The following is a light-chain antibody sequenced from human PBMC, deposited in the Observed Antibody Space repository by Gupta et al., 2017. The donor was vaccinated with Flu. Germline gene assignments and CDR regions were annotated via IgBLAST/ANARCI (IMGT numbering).Light chain of an antibody. V-gene: IGKV1-5*03. CDR1: QTIDSW. CDR2: KAS. CDR3: QQYRSSPWT. Sequence: DIQLIQSPSTLSASVGDRVTITCRASQTIDSWLAWYQKKPGRAPKSLIYKASSLETGVPSRFSGSGSGTEFSLTISSLQPDDFATYYCQQYRSSPWTFGQGTKVEIK. J-gene: IGKJ1*01.